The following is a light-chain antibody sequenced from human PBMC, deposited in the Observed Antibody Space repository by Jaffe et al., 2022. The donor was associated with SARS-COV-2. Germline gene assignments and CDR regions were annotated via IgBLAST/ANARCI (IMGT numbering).Light chain of an antibody. Sequence: EIVMTQSPATLSVSPGERATLSCRASQSVSSNLAWYQQKPGQAPRLLIYDASTRATGIPARFSGSRSGTEFTLTISSLQSEDFAVYYCQQYNNWPRTFGQGTKLEIK. J-gene: IGKJ2*01. CDR1: QSVSSN. CDR2: DAS. V-gene: IGKV3-15*01. CDR3: QQYNNWPRT.